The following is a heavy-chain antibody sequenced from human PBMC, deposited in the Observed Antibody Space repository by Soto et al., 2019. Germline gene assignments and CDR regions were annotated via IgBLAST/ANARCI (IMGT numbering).Heavy chain of an antibody. Sequence: RLSCAASGFTFSSYAMSWVRQAPGKGLEWVSTISSSGGNTYYADSVKGRFTISRDNSKNTLFLQMNSLRAEDTAIYYCAKLVYSSSWNWFDPWGQGTLVTVSS. J-gene: IGHJ5*02. V-gene: IGHV3-23*01. CDR3: AKLVYSSSWNWFDP. CDR2: ISSSGGNT. D-gene: IGHD6-13*01. CDR1: GFTFSSYA.